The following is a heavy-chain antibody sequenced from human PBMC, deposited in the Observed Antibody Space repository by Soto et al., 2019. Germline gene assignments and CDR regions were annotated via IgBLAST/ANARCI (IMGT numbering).Heavy chain of an antibody. D-gene: IGHD3-22*01. Sequence: GGSLRLSCAASGFTFSSYAMHWVRQAPGKGLEWVAVISYDGSNKYYADSVKGRFTISRDNSKNTLYLQMNSLRAEDTAVYYCAKHLTLAPYYYDSSRIPYDAFDIWGQGTMVTVSS. J-gene: IGHJ3*02. CDR3: AKHLTLAPYYYDSSRIPYDAFDI. CDR1: GFTFSSYA. CDR2: ISYDGSNK. V-gene: IGHV3-30-3*02.